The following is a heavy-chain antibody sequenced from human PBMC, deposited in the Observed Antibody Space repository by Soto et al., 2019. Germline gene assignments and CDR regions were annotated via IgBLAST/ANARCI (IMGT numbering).Heavy chain of an antibody. CDR1: GGSFSGYY. CDR3: AREEYSYGRYYYYGMDA. V-gene: IGHV4-34*01. CDR2: INHSGST. Sequence: SETLSLTCAVYGGSFSGYYWSWIRQPPGKGLEWIGEINHSGSTNYNPSLKSRVTISVDTSKNQFSLKLSSVTAADTAVYYCAREEYSYGRYYYYGMDAWGQGTTGTVS. D-gene: IGHD5-18*01. J-gene: IGHJ6*02.